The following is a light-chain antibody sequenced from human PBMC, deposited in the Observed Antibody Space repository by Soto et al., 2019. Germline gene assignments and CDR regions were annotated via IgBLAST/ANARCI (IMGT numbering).Light chain of an antibody. CDR2: EVT. J-gene: IGLJ1*01. V-gene: IGLV2-14*01. CDR1: SSDVGGYNY. Sequence: QSALTQPASVSGSPGQSITISCTGTSSDVGGYNYVSWYQQHPGKAPKLMIYEVTNRPSGVSNRFSGSKSDNTASLTISGLQAEDEADYYCNSFTSTSTYVFGTGTKSPS. CDR3: NSFTSTSTYV.